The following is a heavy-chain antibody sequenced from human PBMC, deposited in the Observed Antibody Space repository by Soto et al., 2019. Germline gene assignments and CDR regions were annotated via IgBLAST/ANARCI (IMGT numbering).Heavy chain of an antibody. CDR1: GGTFSSYA. V-gene: IGHV1-69*13. D-gene: IGHD4-4*01. CDR3: ARVWTTVTTRDTAHYYGMDV. J-gene: IGHJ6*02. Sequence: ASVKVSCKASGGTFSSYAISWVRQAPGQGLEWMGGIIPIFGTANYAQKFQGRVTITADESTSTAYMELSSLRSEDTAVYYCARVWTTVTTRDTAHYYGMDVWGQGTTVTVSS. CDR2: IIPIFGTA.